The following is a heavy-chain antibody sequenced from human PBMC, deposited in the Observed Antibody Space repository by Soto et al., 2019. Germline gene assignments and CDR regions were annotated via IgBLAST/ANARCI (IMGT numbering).Heavy chain of an antibody. CDR2: IIPILDTV. D-gene: IGHD6-13*01. V-gene: IGHV1-69*08. Sequence: QVQLVQSGAEVKKPGSSVRVSCKASGGTFSSYGISWVRQAPGQGLEWMGRIIPILDTVNYAQKFQGRVTISADRSTSTAYMELTSLRSDDTAVYFCGGEAAVQQALDYWGQGTLVIVSS. CDR1: GGTFSSYG. J-gene: IGHJ4*02. CDR3: GGEAAVQQALDY.